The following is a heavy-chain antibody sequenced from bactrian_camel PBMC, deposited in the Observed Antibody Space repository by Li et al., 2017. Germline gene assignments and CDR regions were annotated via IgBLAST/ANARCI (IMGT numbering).Heavy chain of an antibody. CDR2: IAITTT. CDR1: GFTFSNYA. J-gene: IGHJ6*01. D-gene: IGHD3*01. CDR3: LRDEATWSFGY. Sequence: VQLVESGGGSVQPGGSLRLSCAASGFTFSNYAMSWVRQAPGKGVEWVSAIAITTTYYADSVKGRFTMSRDNAKNMEYLEMTSLKPEDTAVYYCLRDEATWSFGYWGQGTQVTVS. V-gene: IGHV3S40*01.